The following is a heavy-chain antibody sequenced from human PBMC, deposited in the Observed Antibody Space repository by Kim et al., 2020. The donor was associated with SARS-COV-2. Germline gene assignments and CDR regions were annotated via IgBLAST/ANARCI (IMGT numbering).Heavy chain of an antibody. CDR3: ARDPPGGQLWLSAVDYYYGMDV. V-gene: IGHV1-18*01. CDR2: ISAYNGNT. Sequence: ASVKVSCKASGYTFTSYGISWVRQAPGQGLEWMGWISAYNGNTNYAQKLQGRVTMTTDTSTSTAYMELRSLRSDDTAVYYCARDPPGGQLWLSAVDYYYGMDVWGQGTTVTVSS. J-gene: IGHJ6*02. D-gene: IGHD5-18*01. CDR1: GYTFTSYG.